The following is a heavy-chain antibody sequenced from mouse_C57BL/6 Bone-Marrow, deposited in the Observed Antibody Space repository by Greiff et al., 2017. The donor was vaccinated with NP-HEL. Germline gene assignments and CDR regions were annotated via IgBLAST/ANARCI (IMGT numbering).Heavy chain of an antibody. J-gene: IGHJ2*01. CDR1: GFTFSSYG. V-gene: IGHV5-6*01. CDR2: ISSGGSYT. CDR3: ARLVYYYGSSSRYFDY. D-gene: IGHD1-1*01. Sequence: EVKLMESGGDLVKPGGSLKLSCAASGFTFSSYGMSWVRQTPDKRLEWVATISSGGSYTYYPDSVKGRFTISRDNAKNTLYLQMSSLKSEDTAMYYCARLVYYYGSSSRYFDYWGQGTTLTVSS.